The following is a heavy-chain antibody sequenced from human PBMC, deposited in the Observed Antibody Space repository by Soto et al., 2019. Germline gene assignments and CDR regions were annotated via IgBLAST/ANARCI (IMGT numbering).Heavy chain of an antibody. D-gene: IGHD3-3*01. CDR3: ASYFWSGYNYYYYGMDV. Sequence: ASETLSLTCTVSGGSISSGDYHWSWIRQPPGKGLEWIGYIYYSGSTYYNPSLKSRVTISVDTSKNQFSLKLSSVTAADTAVYYCASYFWSGYNYYYYGMDVWGQGTTVTVSS. J-gene: IGHJ6*02. CDR2: IYYSGST. V-gene: IGHV4-30-4*01. CDR1: GGSISSGDYH.